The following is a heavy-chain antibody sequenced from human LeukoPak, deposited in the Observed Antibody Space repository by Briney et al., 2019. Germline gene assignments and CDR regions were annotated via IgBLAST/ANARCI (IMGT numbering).Heavy chain of an antibody. D-gene: IGHD2-15*01. CDR1: GGSISSGDYY. CDR3: AIRYCSGGSCYSGGPYFDY. V-gene: IGHV4-30-4*08. J-gene: IGHJ4*02. Sequence: PSQTLSLTCTVSGGSISSGDYYWSWIRRPPGKGLEWIGYIYYSGSTYYNPSLKSRVTISVDTSKNQFSLKLSSVTAADTAVYYCAIRYCSGGSCYSGGPYFDYWGQGTLVTVSS. CDR2: IYYSGST.